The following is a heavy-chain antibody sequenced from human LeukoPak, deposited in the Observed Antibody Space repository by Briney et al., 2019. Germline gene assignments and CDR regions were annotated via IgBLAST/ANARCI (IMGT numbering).Heavy chain of an antibody. J-gene: IGHJ3*02. CDR3: ARGYIWQWLVRAFDI. CDR2: IYHSGST. Sequence: SETLSLTCTVSGGSISSGGYYWSWIRQPPGKGLEWIGYIYHSGSTYYNPSLKSRVTISVDTSQNQFSLKLSSVTAADTAVYYCARGYIWQWLVRAFDIWGQGTMVTVSS. D-gene: IGHD6-19*01. V-gene: IGHV4-30-2*01. CDR1: GGSISSGGYY.